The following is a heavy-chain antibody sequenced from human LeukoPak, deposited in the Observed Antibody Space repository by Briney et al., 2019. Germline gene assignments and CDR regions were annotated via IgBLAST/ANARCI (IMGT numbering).Heavy chain of an antibody. J-gene: IGHJ4*02. V-gene: IGHV1-2*02. CDR3: ASRGRRGYSGYADDY. CDR1: GYTFTGYY. D-gene: IGHD5-12*01. CDR2: INPNSGGT. Sequence: GASVKVSCKASGYTFTGYYMHWVRQAPGQGLECMGWINPNSGGTNYAQKFQGRVTMTRDTSISTAYMELSRLRSVDTDAYYCASRGRRGYSGYADDYWGQGTLVTVSS.